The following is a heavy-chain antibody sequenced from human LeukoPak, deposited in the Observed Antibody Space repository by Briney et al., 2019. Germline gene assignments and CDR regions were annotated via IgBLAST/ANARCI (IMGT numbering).Heavy chain of an antibody. J-gene: IGHJ4*02. CDR2: IYYSGSS. V-gene: IGHV4-59*08. Sequence: PSETLSLTCTVSGGSISTYYWSWIRQPPGKGLEWIGYIYYSGSSNYNPSLKSRVTISVDTSKSQFSVKLSSVTAADTAVYYCASRGGSSWYFDYWGQGTLVTVSS. D-gene: IGHD6-13*01. CDR3: ASRGGSSWYFDY. CDR1: GGSISTYY.